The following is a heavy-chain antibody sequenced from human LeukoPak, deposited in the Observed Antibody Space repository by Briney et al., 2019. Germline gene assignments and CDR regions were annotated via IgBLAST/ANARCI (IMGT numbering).Heavy chain of an antibody. Sequence: GGSLRLSCAVSGITLSNYGMSWVRQAPGKGLEWVAGISGSGGRPNYADSVKGRFTISRDNAKNTLYLQMNSLRAEDTAVYFCAKRGVVIRVILVGFHKEAYYFDSWGQEALVTVSS. CDR1: GITLSNYG. D-gene: IGHD3-22*01. J-gene: IGHJ4*02. CDR2: ISGSGGRP. V-gene: IGHV3-23*01. CDR3: AKRGVVIRVILVGFHKEAYYFDS.